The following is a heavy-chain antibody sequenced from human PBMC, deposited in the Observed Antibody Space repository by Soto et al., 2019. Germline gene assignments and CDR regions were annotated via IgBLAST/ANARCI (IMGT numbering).Heavy chain of an antibody. CDR3: TRVQLEREDYYYGMDV. J-gene: IGHJ6*02. Sequence: PGGSLRLSCAASGFTFSGSAMHWVRQASGKGLEWVGRIRSKANSYATAYAASVKGRFTISRDDSKNTAYLQMNSLKTEDTAVYYCTRVQLEREDYYYGMDVWGQGTTVTVSS. CDR2: IRSKANSYAT. V-gene: IGHV3-73*01. D-gene: IGHD1-1*01. CDR1: GFTFSGSA.